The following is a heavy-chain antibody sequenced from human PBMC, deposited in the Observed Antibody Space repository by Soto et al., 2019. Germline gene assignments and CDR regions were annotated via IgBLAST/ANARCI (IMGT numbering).Heavy chain of an antibody. D-gene: IGHD4-17*01. CDR2: IIPIFGTA. Sequence: SVKVSCKASGGTFSSYAISWVRQAPGQGLEWMGGIIPIFGTANYAQKFQGRVTITADESTSTAYMELSSLRSEDTAVYYCARGLTGDYVAYYYYYGMDVWGQGTTVTVSS. J-gene: IGHJ6*02. CDR1: GGTFSSYA. CDR3: ARGLTGDYVAYYYYYGMDV. V-gene: IGHV1-69*13.